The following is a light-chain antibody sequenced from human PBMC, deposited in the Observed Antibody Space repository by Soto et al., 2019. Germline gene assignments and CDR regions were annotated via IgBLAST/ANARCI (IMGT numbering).Light chain of an antibody. CDR1: QSISSY. J-gene: IGKJ1*01. CDR2: AAS. CDR3: KQSYSTTWT. V-gene: IGKV1-39*01. Sequence: DIQMTQSPSSLSASVGDRVTITCRASQSISSYLNWYQQKPGKAPKLLIYAASSLQSGVPSRFSGSGSGTDFTLTISSLQPEDFATYSCKQSYSTTWTFGQGTKVEIK.